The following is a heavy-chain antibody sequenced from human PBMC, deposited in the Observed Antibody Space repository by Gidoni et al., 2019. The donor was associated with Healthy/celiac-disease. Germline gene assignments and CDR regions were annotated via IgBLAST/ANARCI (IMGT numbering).Heavy chain of an antibody. CDR3: TRHPDEVRQWTLQP. J-gene: IGHJ4*02. Sequence: EVQLVESGGGLVPHGGSLKLSCAASGVTFSGSAMHWVRPASGKGLEWVGRIRSKANSYATAYAAAVKGRFTISRDDSKNTAYLQMNSLKTEDTAVYYCTRHPDEVRQWTLQPWGQGTLVTVSS. CDR2: IRSKANSYAT. D-gene: IGHD3-10*01. CDR1: GVTFSGSA. V-gene: IGHV3-73*02.